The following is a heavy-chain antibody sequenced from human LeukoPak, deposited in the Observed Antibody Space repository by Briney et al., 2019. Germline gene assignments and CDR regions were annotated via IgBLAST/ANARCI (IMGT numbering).Heavy chain of an antibody. Sequence: GGSLRLSCAASGFTFSSYAMSWVRQAPGKGLEWVPAISGSGGSTYYADSVKGRFTISRDNSKNTLYLQMNSLRAEDTAVYDCAKIHTDLWFGKSYNDYWGQGTLVTVSS. D-gene: IGHD3-10*01. J-gene: IGHJ4*02. CDR1: GFTFSSYA. V-gene: IGHV3-23*01. CDR2: ISGSGGST. CDR3: AKIHTDLWFGKSYNDY.